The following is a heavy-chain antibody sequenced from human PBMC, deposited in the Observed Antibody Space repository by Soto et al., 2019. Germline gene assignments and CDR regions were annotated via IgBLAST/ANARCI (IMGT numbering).Heavy chain of an antibody. J-gene: IGHJ2*01. CDR3: ARDPYSSSGYPRYFDL. CDR1: GFTFSSYG. CDR2: ISYDGSNK. Sequence: GSLRLSCAASGFTFSSYGMHWVRQAPGKGLEWVAVISYDGSNKYYADSVKGRFTTSRDNAKNSLYLQMNSLRAEDTAVYYCARDPYSSSGYPRYFDLWGRGTLVTVSS. D-gene: IGHD6-13*01. V-gene: IGHV3-30*03.